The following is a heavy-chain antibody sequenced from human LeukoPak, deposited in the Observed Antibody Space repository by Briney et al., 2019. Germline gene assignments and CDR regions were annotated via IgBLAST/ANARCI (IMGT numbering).Heavy chain of an antibody. D-gene: IGHD4-23*01. CDR2: IYSSGST. J-gene: IGHJ4*02. V-gene: IGHV3-53*01. CDR1: GFNVSNNY. Sequence: GGSLRLSCAASGFNVSNNYMTWVRQAPGKGLEWVSLIYSSGSTYYADSVKGRFTISRDNSKNTLYLQVNSLRAEDTAVYYCARRGDGGRPFDYWGQGTLVTVSS. CDR3: ARRGDGGRPFDY.